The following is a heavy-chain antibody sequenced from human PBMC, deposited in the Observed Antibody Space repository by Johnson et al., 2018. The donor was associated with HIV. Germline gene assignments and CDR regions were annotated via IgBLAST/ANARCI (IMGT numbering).Heavy chain of an antibody. D-gene: IGHD6-13*01. V-gene: IGHV3-11*04. CDR3: ASPATQQLVPVDAFDI. J-gene: IGHJ3*02. CDR2: ISSSGSTI. CDR1: GFTFSDYY. Sequence: QEQLVVSGGGLVKPGGSLRLSCAASGFTFSDYYMSWIRQAPGKGLEWVSYISSSGSTIYYADSVKGRFTISRDNAKNSLYLQMNSLRAEDTAVYYCASPATQQLVPVDAFDIWGQGTMVTVSS.